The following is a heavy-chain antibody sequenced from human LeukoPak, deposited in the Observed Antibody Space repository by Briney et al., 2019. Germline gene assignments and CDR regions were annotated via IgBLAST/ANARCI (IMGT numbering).Heavy chain of an antibody. CDR2: INPSGGST. CDR3: ASIAVAGYFDY. CDR1: GYTFTSYY. V-gene: IGHV1-46*01. Sequence: EASVKVSCKASGYTFTSYYMHWVRQAPGQGLEWMGIINPSGGSTSYAQKFQGRVTMTRDTSTSTVYMELSRLRSEDTAVYYCASIAVAGYFDYWGQGTLVTVSS. J-gene: IGHJ4*02. D-gene: IGHD6-19*01.